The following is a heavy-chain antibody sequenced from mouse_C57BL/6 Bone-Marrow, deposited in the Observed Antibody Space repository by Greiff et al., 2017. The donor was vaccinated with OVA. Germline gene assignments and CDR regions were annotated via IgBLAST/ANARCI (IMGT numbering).Heavy chain of an antibody. D-gene: IGHD2-3*01. CDR2: IWSGGST. CDR1: GFSLTSYG. J-gene: IGHJ4*01. CDR3: ARNRDGYYSLYYAMDY. V-gene: IGHV2-2*01. Sequence: QVQLKQSGPGLVQPSQSLSITCTVSGFSLTSYGVHWVRQSPGKGLEWLGVIWSGGSTDYNAAFISRLSISKDNSKSQVFFKMNSLQADDTAIYYCARNRDGYYSLYYAMDYWGQGTSVTVSS.